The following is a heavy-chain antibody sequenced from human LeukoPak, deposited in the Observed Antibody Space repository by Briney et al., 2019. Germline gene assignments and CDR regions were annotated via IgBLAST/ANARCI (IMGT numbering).Heavy chain of an antibody. CDR1: GFTFSSYS. CDR3: ARMSLGRRKTYYYDSSGYYPFDY. D-gene: IGHD3-22*01. Sequence: GGSLRLSCAASGFTFSSYSMNWVRQAPGKGLEWVSSISSSSSYIYYADSVKGRFTISRDNAKNSLYLQMNSLRAEDTAVYYCARMSLGRRKTYYYDSSGYYPFDYWGQGTLVTVSS. J-gene: IGHJ4*02. V-gene: IGHV3-21*01. CDR2: ISSSSSYI.